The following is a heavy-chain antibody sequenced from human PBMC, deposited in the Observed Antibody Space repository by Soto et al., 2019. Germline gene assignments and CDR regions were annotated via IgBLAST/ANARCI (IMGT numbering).Heavy chain of an antibody. CDR3: ARLNWNYRGYFDY. D-gene: IGHD1-7*01. CDR1: GYSFSTYW. CDR2: IYPCDSDI. V-gene: IGHV5-51*01. Sequence: GESLKISCEASGYSFSTYWIGWVRQLPGKGLEWMGSIYPCDSDISYSPSFQGQVSISADKSISAAYLQWSRLKAADTVMYYCARLNWNYRGYFDYWGQGTLVTVSS. J-gene: IGHJ4*02.